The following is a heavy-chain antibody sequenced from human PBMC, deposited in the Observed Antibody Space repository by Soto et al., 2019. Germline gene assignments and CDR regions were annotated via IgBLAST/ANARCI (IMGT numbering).Heavy chain of an antibody. D-gene: IGHD3-10*01. V-gene: IGHV1-18*01. Sequence: ASVKVSCKASGYTFNNYGITWVRQAPGQGLEWLGWISVYNGNKNYAKKVQGRVSMTADTSTSTAHMELRSLQSDDTAVYFCARVAITLIRGLKVDFYSMDVWGQGTTVTSP. CDR2: ISVYNGNK. CDR3: ARVAITLIRGLKVDFYSMDV. J-gene: IGHJ6*02. CDR1: GYTFNNYG.